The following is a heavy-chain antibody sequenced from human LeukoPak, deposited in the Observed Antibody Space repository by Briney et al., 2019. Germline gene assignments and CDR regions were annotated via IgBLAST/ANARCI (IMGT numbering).Heavy chain of an antibody. D-gene: IGHD1-20*01. J-gene: IGHJ6*03. V-gene: IGHV1-18*01. CDR1: GYTFTNYG. CDR2: ISAYNGNT. CDR3: ARDLGRNWNYYYYYMDV. Sequence: ASVRVSCKASGYTFTNYGISWVRQAPGQGLEWMGWISAYNGNTNYAQKLQGRVTMTTDTSTSTAYMELRSLRSDDTAVYYCARDLGRNWNYYYYYMDVWGKGTTVTVSS.